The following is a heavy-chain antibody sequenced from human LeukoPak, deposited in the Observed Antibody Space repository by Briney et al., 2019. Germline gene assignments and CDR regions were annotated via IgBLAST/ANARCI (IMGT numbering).Heavy chain of an antibody. CDR3: ASGGYREYYFDF. D-gene: IGHD5-12*01. V-gene: IGHV3-21*01. CDR1: GFTFSTYS. Sequence: GGSLRLSCAAAGFTFSTYSMNWVSQAPGEGLEWVSSISSSSSYIYYADSVKGRFTISRDNAKNSLFLHMNSLRAEDTAVYYCASGGYREYYFDFWGQGTLVTVSS. J-gene: IGHJ4*02. CDR2: ISSSSSYI.